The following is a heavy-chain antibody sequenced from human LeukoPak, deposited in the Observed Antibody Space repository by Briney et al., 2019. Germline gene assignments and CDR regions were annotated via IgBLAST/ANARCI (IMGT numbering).Heavy chain of an antibody. Sequence: GRSLRLSCAASGFTFSSYGMHWVRQAPGKGLEWVAVIWYDGSNKYYADSVKGRFTISRDNSKNTLYLQMNSLRNEDTAVYYCAKTPRGVRDWRWLQLPLDSWGQGTLVTVSS. CDR2: IWYDGSNK. J-gene: IGHJ5*01. D-gene: IGHD5-24*01. CDR3: AKTPRGVRDWRWLQLPLDS. CDR1: GFTFSSYG. V-gene: IGHV3-33*06.